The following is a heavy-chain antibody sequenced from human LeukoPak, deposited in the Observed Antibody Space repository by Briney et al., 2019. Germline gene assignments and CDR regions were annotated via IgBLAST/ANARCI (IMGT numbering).Heavy chain of an antibody. CDR1: GFTVSSNY. CDR3: ARDLTAGTTFGGNPD. D-gene: IGHD3-10*02. J-gene: IGHJ4*02. CDR2: IYSGGST. V-gene: IGHV3-53*01. Sequence: PGGSLRLSCAASGFTVSSNYMSWVRQAPGKGLEWVSVIYSGGSTYYADSVKGRFTISRDNSKNTLYLQMNSLRAEDTAVYYCARDLTAGTTFGGNPDWGQGTLVTVSS.